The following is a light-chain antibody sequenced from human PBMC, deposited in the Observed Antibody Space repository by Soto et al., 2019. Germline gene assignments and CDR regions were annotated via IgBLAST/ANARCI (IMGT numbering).Light chain of an antibody. CDR2: AAS. CDR3: QKCKVAPFT. J-gene: IGKJ4*01. Sequence: DIQMTQSPSSLSASVGDRVTIXXRASQSISNYLNWYQQKPGKAPKXMIYAASSFQSGVPSRFSGSGSGTDFTLTISSLQPEDVATYYCQKCKVAPFTFGGGTKVDIK. V-gene: IGKV1-39*01. CDR1: QSISNY.